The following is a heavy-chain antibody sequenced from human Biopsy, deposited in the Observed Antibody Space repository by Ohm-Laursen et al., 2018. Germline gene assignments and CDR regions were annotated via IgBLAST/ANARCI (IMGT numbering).Heavy chain of an antibody. CDR3: AKDQMGSSWSNYAFDM. Sequence: GSLRLSCSASGFTFSTYGMSWVRQAAGKGLEWVSGTSISGTFTHYADSVRGRFTMSRDNSKNTLYLQMNSLKAEDTAVYYCAKDQMGSSWSNYAFDMWGPGTMVTVSS. D-gene: IGHD6-19*01. V-gene: IGHV3-23*01. CDR1: GFTFSTYG. CDR2: TSISGTFT. J-gene: IGHJ3*02.